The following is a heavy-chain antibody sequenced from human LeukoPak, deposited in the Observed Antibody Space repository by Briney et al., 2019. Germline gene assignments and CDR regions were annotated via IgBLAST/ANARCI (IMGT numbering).Heavy chain of an antibody. Sequence: GGSLTLSCAASGFTFSNDVMHWVRQAPGKGLEYVSAINGNGDTTYCANSVKGRFIISRDNSKNTLYLQMGSLRAEDMAVYYCARKAPAGHFDYWGQGTLVTVSS. CDR3: ARKAPAGHFDY. CDR2: INGNGDTT. CDR1: GFTFSNDV. V-gene: IGHV3-64*01. D-gene: IGHD6-13*01. J-gene: IGHJ4*02.